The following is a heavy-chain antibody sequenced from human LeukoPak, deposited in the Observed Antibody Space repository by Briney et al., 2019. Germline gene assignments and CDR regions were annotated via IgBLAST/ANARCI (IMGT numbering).Heavy chain of an antibody. CDR2: IYSGGST. D-gene: IGHD2-2*01. Sequence: GGSLRLSCAASGVTVSSNYMSWVRQAPGKGLEWVSVIYSGGSTYYADSVKGRFTISRDNSKNTLYLQMNSLRAEDTAVYYCARGPLPAASHYWGQGTLVTVSS. CDR3: ARGPLPAASHY. CDR1: GVTVSSNY. J-gene: IGHJ4*02. V-gene: IGHV3-53*01.